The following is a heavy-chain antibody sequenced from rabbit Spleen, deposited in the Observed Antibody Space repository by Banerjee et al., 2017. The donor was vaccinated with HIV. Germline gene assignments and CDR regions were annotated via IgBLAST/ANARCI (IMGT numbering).Heavy chain of an antibody. CDR2: INIATGKS. D-gene: IGHD1-1*01. CDR3: ARDLVAVIGWNFNL. CDR1: GVSFSDKDV. J-gene: IGHJ4*01. V-gene: IGHV1S45*01. Sequence: EQLEESGGGLVKPEGSLTLTCKASGVSFSDKDVMCWVRQAPGKGLEWITCINIATGKSVYASWVSGRFIMSRTSSTTVTLQMTSLTAADTATYFCARDLVAVIGWNFNLWGPGTLVTVS.